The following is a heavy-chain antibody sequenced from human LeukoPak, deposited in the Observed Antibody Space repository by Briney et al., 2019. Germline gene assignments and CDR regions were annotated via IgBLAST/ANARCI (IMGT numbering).Heavy chain of an antibody. Sequence: PSETLSLTCAVYGGSFSGYYWSWIRQPPGKGLEWIGEINHSGSTNYNPSLKSRVTISVDTSKNQFSLKLSSVTAADTAVYYCARGQAYYDYVWGSYRYTSSYFDYWGQGTLVTVSS. J-gene: IGHJ4*02. V-gene: IGHV4-34*01. D-gene: IGHD3-16*02. CDR3: ARGQAYYDYVWGSYRYTSSYFDY. CDR2: INHSGST. CDR1: GGSFSGYY.